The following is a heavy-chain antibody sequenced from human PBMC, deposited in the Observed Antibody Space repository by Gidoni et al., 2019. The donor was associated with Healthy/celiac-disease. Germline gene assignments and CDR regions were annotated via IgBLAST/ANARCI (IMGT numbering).Heavy chain of an antibody. CDR2: IYYSGST. CDR3: HLLEGLELLPYYYGMDV. J-gene: IGHJ6*02. V-gene: IGHV4-39*01. D-gene: IGHD1-7*01. CDR1: VGSISSSSYY. Sequence: QLQLQESGPGLVKPSETLSLTCTVPVGSISSSSYYWGWIRQPPGKGLEWIGSIYYSGSTYYNPSLKSRVTISVDTSKNQFSLKLSSVTAADTAVYYCHLLEGLELLPYYYGMDVWGQGTTVTVSS.